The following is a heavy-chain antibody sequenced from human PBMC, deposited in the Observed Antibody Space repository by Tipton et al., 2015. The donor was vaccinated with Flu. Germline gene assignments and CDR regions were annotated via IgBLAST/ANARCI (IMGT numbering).Heavy chain of an antibody. V-gene: IGHV4-38-2*02. CDR1: GDSISSDYS. D-gene: IGHD4-17*01. Sequence: TLSLTCTISGDSISSDYSWAWIRQPPGKGLEWIGNLFRSGNTYLSPSFKSRVTISVDTSKNQFSLKLSSVTAADTAVYYCARVDGDYGHYWGQGTLVTVSS. CDR3: ARVDGDYGHY. J-gene: IGHJ4*02. CDR2: LFRSGNT.